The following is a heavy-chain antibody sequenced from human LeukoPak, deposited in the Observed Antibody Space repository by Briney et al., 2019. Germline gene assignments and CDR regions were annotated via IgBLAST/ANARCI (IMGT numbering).Heavy chain of an antibody. Sequence: ASVKVSCKASGYTFTNYSIHWVRQAPGQGLEWMGIINPSGGTTSYAQKFQGRLTMTRDASTSTVYMELSSLRSEDTAVYYCARALIYSGYTYSFDYWGQGTLVTVSS. CDR1: GYTFTNYS. CDR2: INPSGGTT. D-gene: IGHD5-12*01. CDR3: ARALIYSGYTYSFDY. V-gene: IGHV1-46*01. J-gene: IGHJ4*02.